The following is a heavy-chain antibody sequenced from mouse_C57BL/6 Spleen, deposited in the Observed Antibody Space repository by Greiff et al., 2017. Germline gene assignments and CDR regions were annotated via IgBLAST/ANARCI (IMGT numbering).Heavy chain of an antibody. D-gene: IGHD1-1*01. V-gene: IGHV7-3*01. CDR2: IRNKANGYTT. CDR1: GFTFTDYY. J-gene: IGHJ4*01. CDR3: ARYTTVVTHYYAMDY. Sequence: EVQLVESGGGLVQPGGSLSLSCAASGFTFTDYYMSWVRQPPGKALEWLGFIRNKANGYTTEYSASVKGRFTISRDNSQSILYLPKNALRAEDSATYYCARYTTVVTHYYAMDYWGQGTSVTVSS.